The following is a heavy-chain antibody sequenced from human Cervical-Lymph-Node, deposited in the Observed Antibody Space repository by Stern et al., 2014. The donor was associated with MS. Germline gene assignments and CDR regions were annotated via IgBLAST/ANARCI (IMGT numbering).Heavy chain of an antibody. CDR2: IYPGDSDI. D-gene: IGHD2-21*02. CDR3: ARLVMTGAFDI. Sequence: EVQLVESGVEVKKPGESLKISCKGSGYNFTTYWIGWVRQMPGKGPEWMGIIYPGDSDIRYSPAFPGHGTLSADQTPPTAYMQWNSLKAWDPAMYYCARLVMTGAFDIGGQGTMVTASS. J-gene: IGHJ3*02. CDR1: GYNFTTYW. V-gene: IGHV5-51*03.